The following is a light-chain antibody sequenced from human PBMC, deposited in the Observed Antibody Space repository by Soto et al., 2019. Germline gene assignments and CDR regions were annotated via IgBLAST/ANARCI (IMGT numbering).Light chain of an antibody. CDR3: ATWDGSLNRPV. CDR1: SSSIGSDS. CDR2: NND. Sequence: QSVLTQPPSASGTPGQRVTVSCSGSSSSIGSDSVNWYQQLPGAAPKLLIYNNDQRPSGIPARFSGSKSGTTASLAISGLQSEDEADYYCATWDGSLNRPVFGGGTKLTVL. J-gene: IGLJ3*02. V-gene: IGLV1-44*01.